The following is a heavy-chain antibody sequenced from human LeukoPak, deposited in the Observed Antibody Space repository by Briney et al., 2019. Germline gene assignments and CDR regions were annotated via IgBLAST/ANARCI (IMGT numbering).Heavy chain of an antibody. V-gene: IGHV3-23*01. J-gene: IGHJ4*02. Sequence: PGGSLRLSCVASGFTFSSYAMSWVRQAPGKGLEWVSAISGSGGSTYYADSVKGRFTISRDNSKNTLYLQMNSLRAEDTAVYYCAKDIYCSSTSCGEFDYWGQGTLVTVSS. D-gene: IGHD2-2*01. CDR2: ISGSGGST. CDR1: GFTFSSYA. CDR3: AKDIYCSSTSCGEFDY.